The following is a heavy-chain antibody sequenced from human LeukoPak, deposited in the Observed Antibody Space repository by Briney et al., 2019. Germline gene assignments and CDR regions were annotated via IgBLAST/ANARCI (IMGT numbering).Heavy chain of an antibody. CDR3: ARVDTAMVIDY. V-gene: IGHV1-69*04. D-gene: IGHD5-18*01. J-gene: IGHJ4*02. CDR2: IIPILGIA. Sequence: SVKVSCKASGGTFSSYAISWVRQAPGRGLEWMGRIIPILGIANYAQKFQGRVTITADKSTSTAYMELSSLRSEDTAVYYCARVDTAMVIDYWGQGTLVTVSS. CDR1: GGTFSSYA.